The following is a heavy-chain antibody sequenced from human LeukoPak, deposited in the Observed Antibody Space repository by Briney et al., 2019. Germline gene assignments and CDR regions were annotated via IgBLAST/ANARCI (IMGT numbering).Heavy chain of an antibody. CDR3: ARDSAAQKLGGFDY. CDR2: ISYDGSNK. Sequence: GGSLRLSCAASGFTFSSYAMHWVRQAPGKGLEWVAVISYDGSNKYYADSVKGRFTISRDNSKNTLYLQMNSMRAEDTAVYYCARDSAAQKLGGFDYWGQGTLVTVSS. V-gene: IGHV3-30*04. CDR1: GFTFSSYA. J-gene: IGHJ4*02. D-gene: IGHD7-27*01.